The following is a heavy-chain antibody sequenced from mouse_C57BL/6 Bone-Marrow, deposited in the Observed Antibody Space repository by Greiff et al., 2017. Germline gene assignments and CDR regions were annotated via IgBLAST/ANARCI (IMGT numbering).Heavy chain of an antibody. CDR1: GFTFRDYY. CDR2: INYDGSST. Sequence: EVQVVESEGGLVQPGSSMKLSCTASGFTFRDYYMAWVRQVPEKGLEWVANINYDGSSTYYLDSLKSRFVISRDNAKNILYLQMSSLKSEDTATYYCARGHSSLALFAYWGQGTLVTVSA. D-gene: IGHD1-1*01. V-gene: IGHV5-16*01. CDR3: ARGHSSLALFAY. J-gene: IGHJ3*01.